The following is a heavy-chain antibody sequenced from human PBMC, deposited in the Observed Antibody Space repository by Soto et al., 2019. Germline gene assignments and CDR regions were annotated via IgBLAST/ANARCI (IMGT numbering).Heavy chain of an antibody. CDR3: ARRDVSTGAMDV. V-gene: IGHV3-23*01. D-gene: IGHD3-10*02. J-gene: IGHJ6*02. Sequence: GGSLRLSCSASGFTFSSFAMRWVRQAPGKGLEWVSAISGSAGTTYYADSVKGRFNISRDNSKKILYLQMNSLRAEDTAVYFCARRDVSTGAMDVWGQGTTVTVSS. CDR1: GFTFSSFA. CDR2: ISGSAGTT.